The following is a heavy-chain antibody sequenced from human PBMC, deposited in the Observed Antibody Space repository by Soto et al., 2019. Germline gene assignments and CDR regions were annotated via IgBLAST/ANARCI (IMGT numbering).Heavy chain of an antibody. CDR1: GFTFNTYG. J-gene: IGHJ6*02. V-gene: IGHV3-33*08. CDR3: ARADCTGAYCYSWPFNYGVDV. Sequence: VQLVESGGGVVQPGGSLRLSCTTSGFTFNTYGMHWVRQAPGKGLEWVAIIWYDGSNKYYADSVKGRFTISRDNSKNTLYLQMNSLRAEDTALYYSARADCTGAYCYSWPFNYGVDVWGQGTTVTVSS. D-gene: IGHD2-15*01. CDR2: IWYDGSNK.